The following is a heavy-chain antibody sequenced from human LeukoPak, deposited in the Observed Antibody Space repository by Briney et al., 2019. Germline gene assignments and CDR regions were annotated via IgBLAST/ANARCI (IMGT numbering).Heavy chain of an antibody. Sequence: SETLSLTCSVSGGSVSSDYWSWIRQPPGKGLEWMGFVFDSGNTNYDPSLKSRVTISVDTSKNQFSLKLSSVTAADTAVYYCARNRRDVYTQFDYWGQGTLVTVSS. CDR3: ARNRRDVYTQFDY. CDR1: GGSVSSDY. CDR2: VFDSGNT. J-gene: IGHJ4*02. V-gene: IGHV4-59*02. D-gene: IGHD5-24*01.